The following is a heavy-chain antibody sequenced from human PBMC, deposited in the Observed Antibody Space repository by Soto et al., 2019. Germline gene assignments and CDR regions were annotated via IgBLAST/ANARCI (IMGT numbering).Heavy chain of an antibody. J-gene: IGHJ3*01. Sequence: EVQLVESGGGLVQPGGPLRLSCAVSGFPFSSSEIYWFRQAPGKGLEWISYIHPSGQPIFYADSVKGRFTISRDNANNSLFPQMNSLRAEDTAVYYCARRASRWGQGTMVTVSS. CDR2: IHPSGQPI. CDR1: GFPFSSSE. CDR3: ARRASR. D-gene: IGHD1-26*01. V-gene: IGHV3-48*03.